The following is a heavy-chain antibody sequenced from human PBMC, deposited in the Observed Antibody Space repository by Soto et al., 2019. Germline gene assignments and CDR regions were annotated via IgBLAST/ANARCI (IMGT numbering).Heavy chain of an antibody. CDR3: AASYGSGYRAFDY. V-gene: IGHV1-69*02. CDR1: GDTFSFYT. CDR2: VNPIVSMS. D-gene: IGHD3-16*02. Sequence: GASVKVSFKASGDTFSFYTINWVRQAPGLGLEWMGRVNPIVSMSNYAQKFQGRVTITADKSTNTAYMQLSSLRSEDTAIYYCAASYGSGYRAFDYWGQGALVTVSS. J-gene: IGHJ4*02.